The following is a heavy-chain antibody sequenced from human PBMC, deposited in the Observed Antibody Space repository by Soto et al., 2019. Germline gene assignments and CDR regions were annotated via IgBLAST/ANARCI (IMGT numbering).Heavy chain of an antibody. V-gene: IGHV1-69*08. CDR3: ARDYLGPKGCSSTSCYEWREGYMDV. Sequence: QVQLVQSGAEVKKPGSSVKVSCKASGGTFSSYTISWVRQAPGQGLEWMGRIIPILGIANYAQKFQGRVTITADKSTSTAYMELSSLRSEDTAVYYCARDYLGPKGCSSTSCYEWREGYMDVWGKGTTVTVSS. CDR1: GGTFSSYT. CDR2: IIPILGIA. J-gene: IGHJ6*03. D-gene: IGHD2-2*01.